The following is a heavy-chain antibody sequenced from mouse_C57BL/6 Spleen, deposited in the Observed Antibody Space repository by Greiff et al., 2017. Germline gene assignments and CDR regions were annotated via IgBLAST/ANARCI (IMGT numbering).Heavy chain of an antibody. CDR2: IYPGNSDT. CDR3: TLNYYGSTFDY. CDR1: GYTFTSYW. J-gene: IGHJ2*01. D-gene: IGHD1-1*01. Sequence: VQLQQSGTVLARPGASVKMSCKTSGYTFTSYWMHWVKQRPGQGLEWIGAIYPGNSDTSYNQKFKGKAKLTAVTSASTAYMELSSLTNEDSAVYYCTLNYYGSTFDYWGQGTTLTVSS. V-gene: IGHV1-5*01.